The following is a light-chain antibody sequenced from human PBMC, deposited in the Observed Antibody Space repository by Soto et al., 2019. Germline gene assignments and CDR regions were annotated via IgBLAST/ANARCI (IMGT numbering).Light chain of an antibody. CDR1: QSISMG. CDR3: QEYNTYSWA. Sequence: DIQMSQSPSSLSASIGDSVTITCRASQSISMGLAWYQQKPGRAPKLLIYDASSLQSGVPSRCSGSGSGTEFALTITSLQPDDFATYHCQEYNTYSWAFGQGTKVDI. CDR2: DAS. V-gene: IGKV1-5*01. J-gene: IGKJ1*01.